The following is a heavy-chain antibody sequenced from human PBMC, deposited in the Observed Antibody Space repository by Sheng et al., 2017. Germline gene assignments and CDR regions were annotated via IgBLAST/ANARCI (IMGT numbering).Heavy chain of an antibody. CDR2: IIPIFGTA. V-gene: IGHV1-69*05. CDR1: GGTFSSYA. J-gene: IGHJ4*02. Sequence: QVQLVQSGAEVKKPGSSVKVSCKASGGTFSSYAISWVRQAPGQGLEWMGGIIPIFGTANYAQKFQGRVTITTDESTSTAYMELSSLRSEDTAVYYCASSKGVRQSIAANYFDYWGQGTLVTVSS. CDR3: ASSKGVRQSIAANYFDY. D-gene: IGHD6-6*01.